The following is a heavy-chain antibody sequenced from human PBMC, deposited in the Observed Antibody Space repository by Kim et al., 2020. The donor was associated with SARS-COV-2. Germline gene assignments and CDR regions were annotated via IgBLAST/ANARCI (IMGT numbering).Heavy chain of an antibody. CDR2: MKQDGGEE. Sequence: GGSLRLSCAASGFTFSAFWMGWVRQAPGKGLEWVANMKQDGGEEYYVDSVKGRFTISRDNAKNSLYLQMNSLRAEDTGVYYCAREPRGAPNSSNWGQGTLVTVSS. J-gene: IGHJ4*02. V-gene: IGHV3-7*03. CDR1: GFTFSAFW. D-gene: IGHD3-16*01. CDR3: AREPRGAPNSSN.